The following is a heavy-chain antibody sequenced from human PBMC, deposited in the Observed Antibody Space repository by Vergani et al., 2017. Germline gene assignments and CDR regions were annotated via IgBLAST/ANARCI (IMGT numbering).Heavy chain of an antibody. J-gene: IGHJ4*02. CDR2: IYSGGRT. V-gene: IGHV3-66*01. Sequence: EVQLVESGGGLVQPGGSLRLSCAASGFTVSNNYMSWVRQAPGKGLEWVTVIYSGGRTFYADSVKGRFTISRDNSKNTLYLQMNSLRAEDTAVYYCARDHYYCSSTSCYTYYFDYWGQGTLVTVSS. CDR1: GFTVSNNY. D-gene: IGHD2-2*02. CDR3: ARDHYYCSSTSCYTYYFDY.